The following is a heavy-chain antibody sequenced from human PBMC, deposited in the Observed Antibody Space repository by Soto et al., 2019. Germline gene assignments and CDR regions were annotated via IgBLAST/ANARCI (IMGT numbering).Heavy chain of an antibody. Sequence: PWGSLRLSCAASGFTFTRYSISFFRHSPGKWLEWVSSISSTTNYIYYGDSMKGRFTISRDNAKNSLYLEMNSLRAEDTAVYYCARESEDLTSNFDYWGQGTLVTVSS. CDR3: ARESEDLTSNFDY. CDR2: ISSTTNYI. V-gene: IGHV3-21*06. CDR1: GFTFTRYS. J-gene: IGHJ4*02.